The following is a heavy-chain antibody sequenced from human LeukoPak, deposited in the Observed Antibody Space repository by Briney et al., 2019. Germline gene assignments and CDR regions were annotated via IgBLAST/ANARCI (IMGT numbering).Heavy chain of an antibody. D-gene: IGHD4-17*01. J-gene: IGHJ4*02. V-gene: IGHV3-66*01. CDR2: IYSGGSA. Sequence: PGGSLRLSCAASGFTVSSNYMNWVRQAPGKGLEWVSLIYSGGSAYYADSVKDRSTISRDNSKNTLYLQMNSLRAEDTAVYYCARGNPKYGDYVDYWGQGTLVTVSS. CDR1: GFTVSSNY. CDR3: ARGNPKYGDYVDY.